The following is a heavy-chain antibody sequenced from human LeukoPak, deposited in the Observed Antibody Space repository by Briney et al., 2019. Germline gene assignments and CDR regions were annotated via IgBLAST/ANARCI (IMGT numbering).Heavy chain of an antibody. D-gene: IGHD4-23*01. CDR1: GGSFSGYY. CDR3: ARSHYGGNLDYFDY. CDR2: INHSGST. J-gene: IGHJ4*02. V-gene: IGHV4-34*01. Sequence: SETLSLTCAVYGGSFSGYYWSWIRQPPGKGLEWIGEINHSGSTNYNPSLKSRVTMSVDTSKNQFSLKLSSVTAVDTAVYYCARSHYGGNLDYFDYWGQGTLVTVSS.